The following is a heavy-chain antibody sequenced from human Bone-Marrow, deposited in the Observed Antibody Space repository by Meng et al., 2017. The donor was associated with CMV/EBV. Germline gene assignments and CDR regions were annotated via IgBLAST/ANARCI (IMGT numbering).Heavy chain of an antibody. CDR2: ISYDGSNK. V-gene: IGHV3-30-3*01. J-gene: IGHJ6*02. Sequence: GESLKISCAASGFTFSSYAVHWVRQAPGKGLEWVAVISYDGSNKYYADSVKGRFTISRDNSKNTLYLQMNSLRAEDTAVYYCARDTSGGPYYYGMDVWGQGTTVTVSS. D-gene: IGHD3-16*01. CDR1: GFTFSSYA. CDR3: ARDTSGGPYYYGMDV.